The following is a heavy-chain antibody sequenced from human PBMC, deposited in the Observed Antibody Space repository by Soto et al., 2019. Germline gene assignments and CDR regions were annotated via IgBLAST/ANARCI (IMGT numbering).Heavy chain of an antibody. D-gene: IGHD1-1*01. J-gene: IGHJ6*02. Sequence: EVQLVESRGVVVQPGGSLRLSCAASGVTFDDYAMHWVRQAPGKGLEWVSLISWDGGSTYYADSVKGRFTISRDNSKNSLYLQMNSLRAEDTALYYCAKERVDWNPKRTYYYYYGMDVWGQGTTVTVSS. CDR3: AKERVDWNPKRTYYYYYGMDV. CDR1: GVTFDDYA. V-gene: IGHV3-43D*04. CDR2: ISWDGGST.